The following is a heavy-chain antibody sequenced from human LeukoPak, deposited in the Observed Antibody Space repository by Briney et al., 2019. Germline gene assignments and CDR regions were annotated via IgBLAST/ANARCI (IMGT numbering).Heavy chain of an antibody. CDR3: ANQYSGSYWDYFDY. V-gene: IGHV3-23*01. CDR2: ISGSGGST. Sequence: TGGSLRLSCAASGFTLSSYAMSWVRQAPGEGLEWVSGISGSGGSTKYADSVKGRFTISRDNSKNTLYLQMNSLRAEDTAVYYCANQYSGSYWDYFDYWGQGTLVTVSS. D-gene: IGHD1-26*01. J-gene: IGHJ4*02. CDR1: GFTLSSYA.